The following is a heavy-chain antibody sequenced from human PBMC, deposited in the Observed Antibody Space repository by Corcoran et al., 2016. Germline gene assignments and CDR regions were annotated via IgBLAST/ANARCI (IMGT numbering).Heavy chain of an antibody. J-gene: IGHJ6*02. V-gene: IGHV3-33*01. CDR1: GFTFSSYG. Sequence: QVQLVESGGGVVQPGRSLRLSCAASGFTFSSYGMHWVRQAPGKGLEWVAVIWYDGSNKYYADSVKGRFTISRDNSKNTLYLQMNSLRAEDTAVYYWARGDYYDSSGYYYGYGMDVWGQGTTVTVSS. CDR3: ARGDYYDSSGYYYGYGMDV. CDR2: IWYDGSNK. D-gene: IGHD3-22*01.